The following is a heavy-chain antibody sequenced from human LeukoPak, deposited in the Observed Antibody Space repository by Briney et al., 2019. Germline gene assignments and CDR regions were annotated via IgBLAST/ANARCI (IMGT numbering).Heavy chain of an antibody. CDR2: ISAYNGNT. CDR3: ARGARIAGSGRASGMDV. Sequence: GASVKVSCKASGYTFTSYGISWVRQAPGQGLEWMGWISAYNGNTNYAQKLQGRVTMTTDTSTSTAYMELRSLRSDDTAVYYCARGARIAGSGRASGMDVWGKGTTVTVSS. CDR1: GYTFTSYG. V-gene: IGHV1-18*04. J-gene: IGHJ6*04. D-gene: IGHD6-13*01.